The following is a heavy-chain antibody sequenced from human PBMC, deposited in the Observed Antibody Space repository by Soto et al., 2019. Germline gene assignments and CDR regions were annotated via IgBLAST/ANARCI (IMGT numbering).Heavy chain of an antibody. D-gene: IGHD3-22*01. CDR2: IDPSDSYT. V-gene: IGHV5-10-1*01. CDR3: ARQLGRYYDSSGYPFGY. Sequence: LKISCKGSGYSFTSYWISWVRQMPGKGLEWMGRIDPSDSYTNYSPSFQGHVTISADKSISTAYLQWSSLKASDTAMYYCARQLGRYYDSSGYPFGYWGQGTLVTVSS. J-gene: IGHJ4*02. CDR1: GYSFTSYW.